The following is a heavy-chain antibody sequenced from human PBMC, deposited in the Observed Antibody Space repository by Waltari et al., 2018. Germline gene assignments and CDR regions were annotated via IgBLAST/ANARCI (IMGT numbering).Heavy chain of an antibody. J-gene: IGHJ3*02. CDR1: GFTFSTYS. D-gene: IGHD1-26*01. CDR3: TRDWSLGYPDAFDI. V-gene: IGHV3-21*01. CDR2: MRKYSDDI. Sequence: ELLLVESGGGLVKPGGSLRLSCAASGFTFSTYSMNWVRQAPGKGREWVSTMRKYSDDIDYADSVKSRCTISRDNAKSSLYLQMSGLRDDDTATYVCTRDWSLGYPDAFDIWGQGTMVTVSS.